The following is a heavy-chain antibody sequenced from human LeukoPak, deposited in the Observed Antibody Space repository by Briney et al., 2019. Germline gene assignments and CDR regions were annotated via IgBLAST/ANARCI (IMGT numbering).Heavy chain of an antibody. CDR1: GFTFSSYG. D-gene: IGHD5-18*01. CDR3: ARDRSSGLWPPTTYYFDY. Sequence: GGSLRLSRAASGFTFSSYGMHWVRQAPGKGLEWVAVIWYDGSNKYYADSVKGRFTISRDNSKNTLYLQMNSLRAEDTAVYYCARDRSSGLWPPTTYYFDYWGQGTLVTVSS. J-gene: IGHJ4*02. CDR2: IWYDGSNK. V-gene: IGHV3-33*01.